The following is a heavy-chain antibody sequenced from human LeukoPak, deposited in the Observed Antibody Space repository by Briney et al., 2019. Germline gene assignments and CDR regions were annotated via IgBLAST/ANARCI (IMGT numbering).Heavy chain of an antibody. V-gene: IGHV3-48*03. CDR2: ISGSGTTI. J-gene: IGHJ4*02. D-gene: IGHD5-24*01. CDR3: AKGPGMATVKRYLDY. CDR1: GFSFKNHA. Sequence: GGSLRLSCVASGFSFKNHAMSWVRQAPGKGLEWVSYISGSGTTIYYADSVKGRFTISRDNAKNSLYLQMNSLGVEDTALYYCAKGPGMATVKRYLDYWGQGTLVTVSS.